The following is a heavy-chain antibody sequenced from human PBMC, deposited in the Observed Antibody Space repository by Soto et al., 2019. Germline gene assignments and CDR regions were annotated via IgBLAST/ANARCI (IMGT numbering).Heavy chain of an antibody. CDR2: ITAVGGRT. CDR3: AKDTRYADYVRWFDS. V-gene: IGHV3-23*01. D-gene: IGHD4-17*01. Sequence: GGSLRLSCTASGFTFSSYAMTWVRQAPGRGLEGVSGITAVGGRTFYADSVKGRFTISRDNSRSTLYLQMNSLRAEDTAVYYCAKDTRYADYVRWFDSWGQGTLVTVSS. CDR1: GFTFSSYA. J-gene: IGHJ5*01.